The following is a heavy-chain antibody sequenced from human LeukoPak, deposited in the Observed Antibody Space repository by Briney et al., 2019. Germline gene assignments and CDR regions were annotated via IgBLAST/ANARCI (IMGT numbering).Heavy chain of an antibody. V-gene: IGHV5-51*01. CDR1: GYSFTIYW. J-gene: IGHJ3*02. Sequence: GESLTISCKGSGYSFTIYWIGWVRQMPGKGLEWMGIIYPGDSDTRYSPSFQGQVTISADKSISTAYLQWSSLKASDTAMYYCARRRYCSSTSCYPDAFDIWGQGTMVTVSS. CDR3: ARRRYCSSTSCYPDAFDI. D-gene: IGHD2-2*01. CDR2: IYPGDSDT.